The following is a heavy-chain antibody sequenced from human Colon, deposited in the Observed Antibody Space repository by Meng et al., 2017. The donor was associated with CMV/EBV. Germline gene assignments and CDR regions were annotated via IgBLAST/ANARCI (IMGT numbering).Heavy chain of an antibody. D-gene: IGHD5-12*01. CDR3: ATYNRHGYTAHFFDY. CDR1: EYIFSSFE. CDR2: INPSGSVM. V-gene: IGHV3-48*03. J-gene: IGHJ4*02. Sequence: GESLKISCAASEYIFSSFEMNWVRQSPGRGLEWLAYINPSGSVMEYADSVQGRFTISRDNAKKSVYVQMNNLRVEDTAVYYCATYNRHGYTAHFFDYWGQGTQVTVSS.